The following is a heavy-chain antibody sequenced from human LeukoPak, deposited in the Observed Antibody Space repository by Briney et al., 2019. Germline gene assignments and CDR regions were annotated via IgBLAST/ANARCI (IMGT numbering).Heavy chain of an antibody. V-gene: IGHV3-66*01. J-gene: IGHJ4*02. D-gene: IGHD2-2*01. CDR3: AKASSETNFDC. CDR1: GFTVTTNY. Sequence: GGSLRLSCAASGFTVTTNYMSWVRQAPGKGLEWVSVFYSTGETYYADSVKGRFTISRDTTKNIVYLQMNSLRVEDSAVYYCAKASSETNFDCWGQGTLVTVSS. CDR2: FYSTGET.